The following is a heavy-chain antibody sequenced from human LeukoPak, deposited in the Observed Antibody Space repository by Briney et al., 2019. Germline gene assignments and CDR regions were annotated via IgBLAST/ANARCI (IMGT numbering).Heavy chain of an antibody. CDR2: LNHSGST. Sequence: SETLSLTCAVYGGSFSGYYWSWIPQPPGKGLEWIGELNHSGSTNYNPSLKSRVTISVDTSKSQFSLKLSSVTAADTAVYYCARGQYYDSSGYYYVSAFDIWGQGTMVTVSS. CDR1: GGSFSGYY. V-gene: IGHV4-34*01. CDR3: ARGQYYDSSGYYYVSAFDI. J-gene: IGHJ3*02. D-gene: IGHD3-22*01.